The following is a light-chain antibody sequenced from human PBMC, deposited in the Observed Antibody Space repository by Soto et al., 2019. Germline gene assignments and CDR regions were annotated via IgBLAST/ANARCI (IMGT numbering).Light chain of an antibody. CDR2: NVS. CDR1: QGVQNR. V-gene: IGKV1-13*02. CDR3: RQFNSYPIT. J-gene: IGKJ5*01. Sequence: AIQLTQSPSSLSASVGDTVTITCRVSQGVQNRLTWYQQKPGKPPKLLISNVSNLENGVPSRFSGSGSGTDFTLTINSLQPGDFATYYCRQFNSYPITFGQGTRL.